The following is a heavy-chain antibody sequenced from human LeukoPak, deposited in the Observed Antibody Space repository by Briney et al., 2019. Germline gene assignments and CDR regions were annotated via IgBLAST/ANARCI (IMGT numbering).Heavy chain of an antibody. Sequence: GGSLRLPCAASGFTFSSYAMSWVRQAPGKGLEWVSAISGSGGSTYYADSVKGRFTISRDNSKNTLYLQMNSLRAEDTAVYYCAKDSGSYYRLIDYWGQGTLVTVSS. CDR2: ISGSGGST. CDR1: GFTFSSYA. J-gene: IGHJ4*02. CDR3: AKDSGSYYRLIDY. V-gene: IGHV3-23*01. D-gene: IGHD1-26*01.